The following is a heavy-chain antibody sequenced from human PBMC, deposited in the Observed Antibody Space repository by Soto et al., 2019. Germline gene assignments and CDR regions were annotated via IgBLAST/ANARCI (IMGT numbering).Heavy chain of an antibody. CDR3: ARDDTDDAFDL. D-gene: IGHD3-9*01. CDR2: IHHSGTT. V-gene: IGHV4-30-2*01. J-gene: IGHJ3*01. Sequence: PSETLSLTCGVSGVSISSGGYSWNWIRQPPGKGLQWIAYIHHSGTTYYNPSLKSRVTISLDRSKNQFSLNLSSVTAADTAVYYCARDDTDDAFDLWGQGTLVTV. CDR1: GVSISSGGYS.